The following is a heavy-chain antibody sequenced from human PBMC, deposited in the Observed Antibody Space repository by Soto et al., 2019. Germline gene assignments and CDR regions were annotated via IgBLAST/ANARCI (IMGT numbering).Heavy chain of an antibody. D-gene: IGHD2-15*01. V-gene: IGHV1-8*01. J-gene: IGHJ5*02. Sequence: QEQLVQSGAEVKKPGASVKVSCKTSGYTFTDYDINWVRQATGQGLEWIGWMNPNSGETGYAQKFQGRVTMTRSASLSTAYLELSSLISEDTAVHYCARVAVAARPRWYNWFDPWGQGTLVTVSS. CDR2: MNPNSGET. CDR1: GYTFTDYD. CDR3: ARVAVAARPRWYNWFDP.